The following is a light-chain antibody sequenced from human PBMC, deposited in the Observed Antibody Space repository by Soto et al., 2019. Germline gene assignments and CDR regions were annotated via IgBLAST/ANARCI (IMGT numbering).Light chain of an antibody. J-gene: IGKJ1*01. Sequence: IELTQSPSSLSASVGDEVTITCRASQYIGDFLNWYKQTPGKAPKLLIFGASNLHIGVPSRFSGSGSGTEFTLTINNLQREDFETYYCQESFFTLGTFGRGTKVDI. V-gene: IGKV1-39*01. CDR1: QYIGDF. CDR3: QESFFTLGT. CDR2: GAS.